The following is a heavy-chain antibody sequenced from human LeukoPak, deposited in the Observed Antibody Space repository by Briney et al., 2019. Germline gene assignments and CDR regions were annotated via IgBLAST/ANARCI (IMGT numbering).Heavy chain of an antibody. D-gene: IGHD3-9*01. CDR2: IYYFGAT. V-gene: IGHV4-39*07. CDR3: ARGIYDTLTGPVGF. CDR1: GGSINDTIHY. J-gene: IGHJ4*02. Sequence: SETLSLTCSVSGGSINDTIHYWGWHRQTPGMGLEWIGSIYYFGATYYNPSLKSRVTMSVDTSKNHFSLKLSSVTAADTAVYYCARGIYDTLTGPVGFWGQGTLVTVSS.